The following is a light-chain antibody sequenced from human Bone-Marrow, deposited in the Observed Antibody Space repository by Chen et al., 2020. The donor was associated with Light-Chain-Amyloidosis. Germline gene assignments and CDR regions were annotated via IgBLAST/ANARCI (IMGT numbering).Light chain of an antibody. CDR1: QSVSSY. CDR2: DAS. Sequence: IVLTQSPATLSLSPGERATLSCRASQSVSSYLAWYQQKPGQAPRLLSYDASTRATGTPARFGGSGSGTDFTLTISSLEPEDSAVYYCHQRSDWLLSFGPGTKLDVK. V-gene: IGKV3-11*01. CDR3: HQRSDWLLS. J-gene: IGKJ3*01.